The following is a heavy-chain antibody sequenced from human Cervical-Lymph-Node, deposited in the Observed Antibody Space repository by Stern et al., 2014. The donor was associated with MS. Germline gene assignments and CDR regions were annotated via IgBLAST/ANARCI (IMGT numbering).Heavy chain of an antibody. CDR2: INPSGGST. V-gene: IGHV1-46*01. CDR3: ARVGWELLDAFDI. CDR1: GYTFTSYY. J-gene: IGHJ3*02. Sequence: VQLVESGAEVKKPGASVKVTCKASGYTFTSYYMHWVRQAPGQGLEWMGIINPSGGSTSYAQKFQGRVTMTRDTSTSTVYMELSSLRSEDTAVYYCARVGWELLDAFDIWGQGTMVTVSS. D-gene: IGHD1-26*01.